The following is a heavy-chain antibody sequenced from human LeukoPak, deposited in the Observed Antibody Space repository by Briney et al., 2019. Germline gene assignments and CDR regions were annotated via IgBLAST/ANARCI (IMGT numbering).Heavy chain of an antibody. D-gene: IGHD3-3*01. V-gene: IGHV3-30-3*01. CDR1: GFTFSSYA. CDR2: ISYDGSNK. CDR3: ARGAPYYDFWSGYYGYFQH. J-gene: IGHJ1*01. Sequence: PGGSLRLSCAASGFTFSSYAMHWVRQAPGKGLEWVAVISYDGSNKYYADSVKGRFTISRDNSKNTLYLQMNSLRAEDTAVYYCARGAPYYDFWSGYYGYFQHWGQGTLVTVSS.